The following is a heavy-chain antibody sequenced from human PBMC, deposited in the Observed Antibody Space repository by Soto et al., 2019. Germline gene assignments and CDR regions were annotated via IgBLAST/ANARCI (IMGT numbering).Heavy chain of an antibody. J-gene: IGHJ6*02. CDR1: GCTFSSYG. CDR2: ISYDGSNK. Sequence: GGSLRLSCAASGCTFSSYGMHWVRQAPGKGLELVAVISYDGSNKYYADSVKGRFTISRDNSKNTLYLQMNSLRAEDTAVYYCAKERVGGGDSDYYYGMDVCGRRSTV. V-gene: IGHV3-30*18. CDR3: AKERVGGGDSDYYYGMDV. D-gene: IGHD2-21*02.